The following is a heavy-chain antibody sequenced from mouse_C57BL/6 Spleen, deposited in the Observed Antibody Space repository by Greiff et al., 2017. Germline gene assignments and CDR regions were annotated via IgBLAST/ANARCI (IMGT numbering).Heavy chain of an antibody. CDR1: GYAFSSYW. Sequence: QVQLQQSGAELVKPGASVKISCKASGYAFSSYWMNWVKQRPGKGLGWIGQIYPGDGDTNYNGQFKGKATLTADKSSSTAYMQLSILTSEESAVYFCARGVNFDYWGQGTTLTVSS. J-gene: IGHJ2*01. CDR2: IYPGDGDT. D-gene: IGHD2-2*01. CDR3: ARGVNFDY. V-gene: IGHV1-80*01.